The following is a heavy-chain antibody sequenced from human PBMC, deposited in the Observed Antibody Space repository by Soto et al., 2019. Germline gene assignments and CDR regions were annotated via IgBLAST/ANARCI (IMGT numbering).Heavy chain of an antibody. Sequence: PGGSLRLSCAASGFTFSSYGMHWVRQAPGKGLEWVAVISYDGSNKYYADSVKGRFTISRDNSKNTLYLQMNRLRAEDTAVYYCATSHGNVWYTYWGQGTQVTVSS. CDR3: ATSHGNVWYTY. V-gene: IGHV3-30*03. CDR1: GFTFSSYG. D-gene: IGHD6-13*01. CDR2: ISYDGSNK. J-gene: IGHJ4*02.